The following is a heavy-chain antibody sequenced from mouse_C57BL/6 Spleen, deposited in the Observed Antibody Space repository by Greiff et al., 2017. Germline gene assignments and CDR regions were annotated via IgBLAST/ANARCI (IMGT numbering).Heavy chain of an antibody. D-gene: IGHD2-3*01. CDR3: ASPYDGYYGFAY. Sequence: EVQLQQSGPELVKPGASVKISCKASGYTFTDYYMNWVKQSHGKSLEWIGDINPNNGGTSYNQKFKGKATLTVDKSSSTAYMELRSLTSEDSAVYYCASPYDGYYGFAYWGQGTLVTVSA. CDR1: GYTFTDYY. V-gene: IGHV1-26*01. J-gene: IGHJ3*01. CDR2: INPNNGGT.